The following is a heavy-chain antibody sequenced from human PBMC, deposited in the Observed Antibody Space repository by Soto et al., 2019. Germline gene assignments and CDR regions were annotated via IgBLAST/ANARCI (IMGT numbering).Heavy chain of an antibody. CDR1: GFTVSSNY. CDR3: ARTYYYSGGGFDY. Sequence: EVQLVESGGGLIQPGGSLRLSCAASGFTVSSNYMSWVRQAPGKGLEWVSVIYSGGSTYYADSVKGRFTISRDNSKNTLYLQMNSLRAEDTAVYYWARTYYYSGGGFDYWGQGTLVTVSS. D-gene: IGHD3-22*01. CDR2: IYSGGST. V-gene: IGHV3-53*01. J-gene: IGHJ4*02.